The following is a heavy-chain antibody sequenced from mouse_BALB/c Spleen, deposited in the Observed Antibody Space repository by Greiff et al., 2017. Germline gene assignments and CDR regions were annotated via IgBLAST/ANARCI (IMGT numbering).Heavy chain of an antibody. CDR2: IDPANGNT. Sequence: EVKLVESGAELVKPGASVKLSCTASGFNIKDTYMHWVKQRPEQGLEWIGRIDPANGNTKYDPKFQGKATITADTSSNTAYLQLSSLTSEDTAVYYCARPPMITTGFHWYFDVWGAGTTVTVSS. D-gene: IGHD2-4*01. J-gene: IGHJ1*01. CDR1: GFNIKDTY. CDR3: ARPPMITTGFHWYFDV. V-gene: IGHV14-3*02.